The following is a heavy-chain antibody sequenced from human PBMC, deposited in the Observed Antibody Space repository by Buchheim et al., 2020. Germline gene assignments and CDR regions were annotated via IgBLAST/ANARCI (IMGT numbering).Heavy chain of an antibody. CDR2: ISSSSSYI. CDR3: ARDASYDSSGYTQDYFDY. V-gene: IGHV3-21*01. Sequence: EVQLVESGGGLVKPGGSLRLSCAASGFTFSSYSMNWVRQAPGKGLEWVSSISSSSSYIYYADSVKGRFTISRDNDKNSLYLQMNSLRAEDTAVYYCARDASYDSSGYTQDYFDYWGQGTL. D-gene: IGHD3-22*01. CDR1: GFTFSSYS. J-gene: IGHJ4*02.